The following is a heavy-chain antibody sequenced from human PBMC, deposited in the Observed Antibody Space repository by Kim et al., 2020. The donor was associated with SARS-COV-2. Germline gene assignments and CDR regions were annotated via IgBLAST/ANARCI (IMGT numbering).Heavy chain of an antibody. V-gene: IGHV3-23*01. CDR3: AKEQPDRDYPFITFDL. CDR1: ASTFSTFA. CDR2: ISYNGANT. Sequence: GGSLRLSCAASASTFSTFAMSWVRQAPERGLEWVSAISYNGANTFYADSVKGRFTISRDNSKNTLFLQMNSLRADDSAIYYCAKEQPDRDYPFITFDLWG. J-gene: IGHJ2*01. D-gene: IGHD4-17*01.